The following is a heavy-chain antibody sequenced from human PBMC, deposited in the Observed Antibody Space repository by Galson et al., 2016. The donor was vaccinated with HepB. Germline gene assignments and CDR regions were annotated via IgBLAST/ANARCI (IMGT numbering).Heavy chain of an antibody. CDR3: ARGTSVYFTRATCYREGSFDY. Sequence: SLRLSCAASGFTFSNYPMHWVRQAPGKGLEWVAVLWYDGSNRYYVDSVKGRFTIPRDNSKNTLYLQMTSLRAEDTAVYYCARGTSVYFTRATCYREGSFDYWGQGTLVTVSS. V-gene: IGHV3-33*08. J-gene: IGHJ4*02. CDR1: GFTFSNYP. D-gene: IGHD2-2*01. CDR2: LWYDGSNR.